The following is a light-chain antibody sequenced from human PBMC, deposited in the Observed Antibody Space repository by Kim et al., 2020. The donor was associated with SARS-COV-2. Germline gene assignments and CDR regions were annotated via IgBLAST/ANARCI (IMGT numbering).Light chain of an antibody. V-gene: IGKV1-12*01. Sequence: DIQMTQSPSSVSASVGDRVTLTCRASQGVRNWLAWYQQKPGKAPKLLIYAASSLQTGVPSRFAGSGSGTDLTLTISSLQPEDFATYDCHQVNTFPLTFGGGTKVDIK. CDR3: HQVNTFPLT. J-gene: IGKJ4*01. CDR2: AAS. CDR1: QGVRNW.